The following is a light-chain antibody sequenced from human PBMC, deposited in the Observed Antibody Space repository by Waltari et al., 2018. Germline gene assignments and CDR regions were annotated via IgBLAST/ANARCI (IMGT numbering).Light chain of an antibody. V-gene: IGLV2-14*01. CDR2: EVS. CDR3: SSYTSSSSGV. J-gene: IGLJ3*02. CDR1: SSAVGGYNY. Sequence: QSALTQPAPVSGSPGQSITISCTGTSSAVGGYNYVSWYQQHPGKAPKLMIYEVSNRPSGVSNRFSGSKSGNTASLTISGLQAEDEADYYCSSYTSSSSGVFGGGTKLTVL.